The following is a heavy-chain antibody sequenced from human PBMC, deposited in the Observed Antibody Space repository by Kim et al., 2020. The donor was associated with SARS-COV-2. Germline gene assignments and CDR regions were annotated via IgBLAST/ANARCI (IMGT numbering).Heavy chain of an antibody. CDR2: IYYSGST. Sequence: SETLSLTCTVSGGSISSYYWSWIRQPPGKGLEWIGYIYYSGSTNYNPSLKSRVTISVDTSKNQFSLKLSSVTAADTAVYYCARAQGAARYYYGMDVWGQG. CDR3: ARAQGAARYYYGMDV. V-gene: IGHV4-59*13. J-gene: IGHJ6*02. CDR1: GGSISSYY. D-gene: IGHD6-6*01.